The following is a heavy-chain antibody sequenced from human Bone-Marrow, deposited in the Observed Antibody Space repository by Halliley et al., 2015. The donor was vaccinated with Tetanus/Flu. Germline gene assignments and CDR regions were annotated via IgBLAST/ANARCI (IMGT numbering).Heavy chain of an antibody. CDR1: GYTFTKYY. CDR2: INPSGGIT. V-gene: IGHV1-46*01. CDR3: ARDLHPRGPAPDAFDI. J-gene: IGHJ3*02. Sequence: QVQLVQSGAEVKKPGASVKISCKASGYTFTKYYLHWVRQAPGQGLEWLGLINPSGGITAYAQKFQGRLTMSRDTSTSTVYIDLSSLTSADTAVYYCARDLHPRGPAPDAFDIWGQGTMVTVSS.